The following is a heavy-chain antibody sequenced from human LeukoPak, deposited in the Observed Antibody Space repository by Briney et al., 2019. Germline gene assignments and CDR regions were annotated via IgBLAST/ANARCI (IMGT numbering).Heavy chain of an antibody. D-gene: IGHD6-19*01. Sequence: ASVKVSCKASGYTFTGYYIHWVRQAPGQGLEWMGWINPNSGGTKYAQKFQGRVTTTRDTSISTAYVELNSLTSDDTAVYYCARGQTVELTSGWYANYWGQGTLVTVSS. CDR2: INPNSGGT. V-gene: IGHV1-2*02. CDR1: GYTFTGYY. J-gene: IGHJ4*02. CDR3: ARGQTVELTSGWYANY.